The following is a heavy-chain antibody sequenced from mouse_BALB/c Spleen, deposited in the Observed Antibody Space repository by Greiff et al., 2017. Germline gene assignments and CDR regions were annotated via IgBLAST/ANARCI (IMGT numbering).Heavy chain of an antibody. J-gene: IGHJ4*01. D-gene: IGHD2-4*01. CDR2: INPSTGYT. V-gene: IGHV1-7*01. Sequence: VQLQQSGAELAKPGASVKMSCKASGYTFTSYWMHWVKQRPGQGLEWIGYINPSTGYTEYNQKFKDKATLTADKSSSTAYMQLSSLTSEDSAVYYCVPFMISDAMDYWGQGTSVTVSS. CDR1: GYTFTSYW. CDR3: VPFMISDAMDY.